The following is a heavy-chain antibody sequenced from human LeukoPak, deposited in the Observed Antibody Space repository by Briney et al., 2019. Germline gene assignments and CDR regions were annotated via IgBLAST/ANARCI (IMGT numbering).Heavy chain of an antibody. CDR2: ISSDGTIT. CDR1: GFSVRTYW. D-gene: IGHD2-8*01. J-gene: IGHJ3*02. Sequence: GGSLRLSCAASGFSVRTYWMSWVRQAPGKGLVWLSRISSDGTITSYADAVKGRFTLSRDSAKNTLYLQMNSLRGEDTAEYYCVREDRILLGNDAFDIWGQGTMVTVSS. CDR3: VREDRILLGNDAFDI. V-gene: IGHV3-74*01.